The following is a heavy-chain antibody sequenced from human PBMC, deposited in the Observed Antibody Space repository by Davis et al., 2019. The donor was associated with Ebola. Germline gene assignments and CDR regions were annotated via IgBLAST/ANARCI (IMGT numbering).Heavy chain of an antibody. CDR1: GFTFSDYY. J-gene: IGHJ6*04. D-gene: IGHD1-7*01. CDR3: AKDVNYGYYYGMDV. Sequence: GESLKISRAASGFTFSDYYMSWIRQAPGKGLEWVSYISSSGSTIYYADSVKGRFTISRDNAKNSLYLQMNSLRPEDTALYYCAKDVNYGYYYGMDVWGKGTTDTVSS. CDR2: ISSSGSTI. V-gene: IGHV3-11*01.